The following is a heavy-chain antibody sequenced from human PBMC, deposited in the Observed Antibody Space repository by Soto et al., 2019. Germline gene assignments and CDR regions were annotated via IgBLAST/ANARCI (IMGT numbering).Heavy chain of an antibody. CDR1: GFTFSNYG. CDR2: ISYDGSGK. J-gene: IGHJ4*02. CDR3: AKETPLQRRYYDGSGYYYFDY. Sequence: QVQLVDSGGGVVQPGRSLRLSCAASGFTFSNYGMHWVRQAPGKGLEWVALISYDGSGKYYADSVKGRFTISRDNSKNTMYLQMNSLRAENTAVYYCAKETPLQRRYYDGSGYYYFDYWGQGTLVTVSS. D-gene: IGHD3-22*01. V-gene: IGHV3-30*18.